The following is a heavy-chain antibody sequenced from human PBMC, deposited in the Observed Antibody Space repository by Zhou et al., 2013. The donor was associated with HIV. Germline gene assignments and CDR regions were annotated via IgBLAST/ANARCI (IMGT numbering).Heavy chain of an antibody. CDR2: MNPHNGYA. V-gene: IGHV1-8*01. Sequence: QVQLVQSGPEVKKPGASVKVSCKTSGYTFSSYDIIWVRQASGRLEWMGWMNPHNGYAGYAQKFQGRVSLTRNPSISTAYMDLSSLTSEDTAVYYCARGLKSNSLDYWGQGTLVTVSP. CDR3: ARGLKSNSLDY. CDR1: GYTFSSYD. D-gene: IGHD4-4*01. J-gene: IGHJ4*02.